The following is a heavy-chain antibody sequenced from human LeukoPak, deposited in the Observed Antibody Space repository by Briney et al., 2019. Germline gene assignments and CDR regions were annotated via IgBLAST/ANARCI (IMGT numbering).Heavy chain of an antibody. Sequence: GGSLRLSCAASGFTFSSYWMSWVRQAPGKGLEWVANIKQDGSEKYYVDSVKGRFTISRDNSKNTMYLQMNSLRAEDTAVYYCADLHDSSGYHTRGYWGQGTLVTVSS. D-gene: IGHD3-22*01. CDR3: ADLHDSSGYHTRGY. CDR1: GFTFSSYW. CDR2: IKQDGSEK. J-gene: IGHJ4*02. V-gene: IGHV3-7*01.